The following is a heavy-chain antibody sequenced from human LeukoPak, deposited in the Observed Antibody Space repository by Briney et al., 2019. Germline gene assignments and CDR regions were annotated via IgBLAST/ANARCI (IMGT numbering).Heavy chain of an antibody. V-gene: IGHV3-7*01. D-gene: IGHD1-1*01. CDR3: ASPSTGNHDGFDI. Sequence: PGGSLRLSCAASGFTFSSYWMSWVRQAPGKGLEWVANIKQDGSEKYYVDSVKGRFTISRDNAKNSLYLQMNSLRAEGTAVYYCASPSTGNHDGFDIWGQGTMVTVSS. CDR2: IKQDGSEK. J-gene: IGHJ3*02. CDR1: GFTFSSYW.